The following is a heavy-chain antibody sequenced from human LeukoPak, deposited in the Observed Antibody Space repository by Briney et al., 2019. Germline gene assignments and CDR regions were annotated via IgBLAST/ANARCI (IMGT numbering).Heavy chain of an antibody. J-gene: IGHJ5*02. D-gene: IGHD3-22*01. CDR2: ISYDGSNK. CDR3: AKDGAPYDSPTEGWFAP. CDR1: GFIFSRYG. V-gene: IGHV3-30*18. Sequence: HPGGSLRLSCAASGFIFSRYGMYWVRQAPGKGLEWMAVISYDGSNKYYADSVRGRFIISRDDSKNTLYLQMNSLRIDDTAVYYCAKDGAPYDSPTEGWFAPWGQGTLVTVSS.